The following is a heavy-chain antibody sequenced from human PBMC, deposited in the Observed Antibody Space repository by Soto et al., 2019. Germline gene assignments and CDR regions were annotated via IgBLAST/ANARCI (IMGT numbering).Heavy chain of an antibody. J-gene: IGHJ4*02. V-gene: IGHV3-9*01. CDR3: AKFYVILTGYKPQGDY. CDR2: ISWNSGSI. D-gene: IGHD3-9*01. CDR1: GFTFDDYA. Sequence: GGSLRLSCAASGFTFDDYAMHWVRQAPGKGLEWVSGISWNSGSIGYADSVKGRFTISRDNAKNSLYLQMNSLRAEDTALYYCAKFYVILTGYKPQGDYWGQGTLVTVSS.